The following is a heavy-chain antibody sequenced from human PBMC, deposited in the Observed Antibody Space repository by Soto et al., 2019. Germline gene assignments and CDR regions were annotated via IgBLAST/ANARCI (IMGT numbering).Heavy chain of an antibody. V-gene: IGHV4-34*01. CDR3: ARGHYGAVVTNHFDY. Sequence: QVQLRQWGAGLLKPSETLSLTCAVYGGSFSGYYWSWIRQPPGKGLEWIGEINHSGSTNYNPSLKSRVTISVDTSKNQFSLKLSSVTAADTAVYYCARGHYGAVVTNHFDYWGQGTLVTVSS. J-gene: IGHJ4*02. D-gene: IGHD2-15*01. CDR2: INHSGST. CDR1: GGSFSGYY.